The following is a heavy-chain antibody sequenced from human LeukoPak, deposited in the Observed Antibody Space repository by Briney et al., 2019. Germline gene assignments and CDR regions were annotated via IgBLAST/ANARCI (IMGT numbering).Heavy chain of an antibody. Sequence: GGSLRLSCAASGFTFSDYWMHWVRHVPGKGLVWVSRINTDGSMTHYADSVKGRFTVSRDNAKNTLYLQMNSLRVEDMAVYYCARDDLLTYYYDSSGPRSYWGQGTLVTVSS. D-gene: IGHD3-22*01. CDR3: ARDDLLTYYYDSSGPRSY. V-gene: IGHV3-74*01. CDR2: INTDGSMT. J-gene: IGHJ4*02. CDR1: GFTFSDYW.